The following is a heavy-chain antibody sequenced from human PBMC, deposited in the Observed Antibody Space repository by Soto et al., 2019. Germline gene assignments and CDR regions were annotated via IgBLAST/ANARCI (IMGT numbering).Heavy chain of an antibody. J-gene: IGHJ4*02. V-gene: IGHV1-18*04. CDR3: ARDRYNWNYPYYYFDY. D-gene: IGHD1-7*01. Sequence: ASVKVSCKASGYTFTNYYMHWVRQAPGQGLEWMGWISAYNGNTNYAQKLQGRVTMTTDTSTSTAYMELRSLRSDDTAVYYCARDRYNWNYPYYYFDYWGQGTLVTVSS. CDR1: GYTFTNYY. CDR2: ISAYNGNT.